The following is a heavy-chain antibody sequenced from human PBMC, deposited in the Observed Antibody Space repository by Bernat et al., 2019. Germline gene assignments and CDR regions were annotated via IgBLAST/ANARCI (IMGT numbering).Heavy chain of an antibody. CDR3: AKVSAPYFDY. Sequence: DVQLMESGGDLVQPGGSLRLSCAASGFTFSDSGMSWVRLPPGKGLEWVSTISSDGENTHYAGSVQGRFTISGDNSQSTLYLQMDSLRAEDAAIYYCAKVSAPYFDYWGQGALVTVSS. J-gene: IGHJ4*02. V-gene: IGHV3-23*01. CDR1: GFTFSDSG. D-gene: IGHD3-16*01. CDR2: ISSDGENT.